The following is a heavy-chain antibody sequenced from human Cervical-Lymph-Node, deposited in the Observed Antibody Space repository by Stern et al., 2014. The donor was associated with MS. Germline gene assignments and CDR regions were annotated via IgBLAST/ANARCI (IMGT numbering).Heavy chain of an antibody. CDR2: ISSSSSYI. V-gene: IGHV3-21*01. D-gene: IGHD6-13*01. Sequence: EDQLVESGGGLVKPGGSLRLSCAASGFTFSSYSMNWVRQAPGKGLEWVSSISSSSSYIYYADSVKGRFTISRDNAKNSLYLQMNSPRAEDTAVYYCARDSSSWYAIDYWGQGTLVTVSS. CDR3: ARDSSSWYAIDY. CDR1: GFTFSSYS. J-gene: IGHJ4*02.